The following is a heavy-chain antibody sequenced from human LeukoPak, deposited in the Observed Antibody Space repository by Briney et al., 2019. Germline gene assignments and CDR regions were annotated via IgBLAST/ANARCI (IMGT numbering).Heavy chain of an antibody. CDR3: ARGGNLEN. CDR1: GFTLSRYW. CDR2: INEDGGER. Sequence: GGSLRLSCAASGFTLSRYWMSWVRQARGKGLEWVANINEDGGERQYVDTVKGRFTIYRDNAKNSLYLQMNSLRAEDTAVYYCARGGNLENWGRGTLVTVSS. J-gene: IGHJ4*02. D-gene: IGHD1-14*01. V-gene: IGHV3-7*01.